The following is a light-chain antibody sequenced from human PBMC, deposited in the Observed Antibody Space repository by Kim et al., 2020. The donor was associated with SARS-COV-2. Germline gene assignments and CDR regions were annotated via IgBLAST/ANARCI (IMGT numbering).Light chain of an antibody. V-gene: IGLV1-47*01. Sequence: QRVTISCSGRKSNIGSNYVYWYQQLPGTAPKLLIYRNNERPSGVPDRFSGSKSATSASLVISGLRSEDEADYYCAVWDDSLSGPWVFGGGTQLTVL. CDR2: RNN. J-gene: IGLJ3*02. CDR3: AVWDDSLSGPWV. CDR1: KSNIGSNY.